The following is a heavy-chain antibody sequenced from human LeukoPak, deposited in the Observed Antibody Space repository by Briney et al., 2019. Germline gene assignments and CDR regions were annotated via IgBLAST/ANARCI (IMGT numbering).Heavy chain of an antibody. CDR2: ITSGDFV. CDR3: VRGGLNMVRGVIIPSNSYYYYIYI. Sequence: GRSLRLSCAASGSTFSRYSMSWVRPAAGKGLEWVSSITSGDFVYFADSLKGRFTISRDNAKSSLYWQMHSLRAEDTAVYYCVRGGLNMVRGVIIPSNSYYYYIYICGKRTTVTVSS. CDR1: GSTFSRYS. D-gene: IGHD3-10*01. V-gene: IGHV3-21*01. J-gene: IGHJ6*03.